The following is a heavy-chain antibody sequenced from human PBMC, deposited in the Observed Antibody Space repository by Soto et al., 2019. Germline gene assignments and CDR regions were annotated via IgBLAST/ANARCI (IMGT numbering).Heavy chain of an antibody. CDR2: INAGNGNT. V-gene: IGHV1-3*01. CDR3: ARGLERHAFDY. D-gene: IGHD1-1*01. J-gene: IGHJ4*02. CDR1: GYTFTSYA. Sequence: ASVKVSCKASGYTFTSYAMHWVRQAPGQRLEWMGWINAGNGNTKYSQKFQGRVTITRDTSTSTAYMELSSLRSEDTAVYYCARGLERHAFDYWGQGTLVTVSS.